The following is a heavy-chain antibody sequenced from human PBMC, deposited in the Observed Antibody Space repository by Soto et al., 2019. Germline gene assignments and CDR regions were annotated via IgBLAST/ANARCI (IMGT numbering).Heavy chain of an antibody. Sequence: GGSLRLSCAASGFTFDDYAMYWVRQVPGKGLEWVSGISCNSGRIGYADSVKGRFTISRDNAKNTLYLQMNSLRDEDTALYYCARADLYYDFRSADDAFDIWGQGTMVTVSS. CDR3: ARADLYYDFRSADDAFDI. CDR1: GFTFDDYA. CDR2: ISCNSGRI. J-gene: IGHJ3*02. V-gene: IGHV3-9*01. D-gene: IGHD3-3*01.